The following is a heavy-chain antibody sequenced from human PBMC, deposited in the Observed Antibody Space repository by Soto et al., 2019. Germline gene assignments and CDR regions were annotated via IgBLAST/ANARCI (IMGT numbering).Heavy chain of an antibody. V-gene: IGHV3-23*01. CDR1: GFTFSSFA. CDR3: AKDPSFDPPNYYYFGLDV. J-gene: IGHJ6*02. Sequence: GGSLRLSCVASGFTFSSFAMTWVRQAPGKGLEWVASINYSAGSTYYADSVKGRFTISRDNSKNTLFLQLSSLRAEDTAFYYCAKDPSFDPPNYYYFGLDVWGQGPTVTVSS. CDR2: INYSAGST. D-gene: IGHD3-9*01.